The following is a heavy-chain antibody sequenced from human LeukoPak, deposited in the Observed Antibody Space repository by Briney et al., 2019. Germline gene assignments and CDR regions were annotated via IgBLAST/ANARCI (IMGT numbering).Heavy chain of an antibody. Sequence: PSETLSLTCTVSGGSISSGGYYWSWIRQHPGKGLEWIGYIYYSGSTYYNPSLKSRVTLSVDTSKNQFSLKLSSVSAADTAVYYCARVREVDYYGSGSYGVNWFDPWGQGTLVTVSS. CDR3: ARVREVDYYGSGSYGVNWFDP. J-gene: IGHJ5*02. CDR1: GGSISSGGYY. D-gene: IGHD3-10*01. V-gene: IGHV4-31*03. CDR2: IYYSGST.